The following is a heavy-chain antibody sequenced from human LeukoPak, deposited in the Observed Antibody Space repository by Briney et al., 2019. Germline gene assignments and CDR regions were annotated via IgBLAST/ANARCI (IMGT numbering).Heavy chain of an antibody. CDR2: AGDSAATT. D-gene: IGHD3-10*01. V-gene: IGHV3-23*01. Sequence: GGSLRLSCAASGFTFATYGMSWVRQAPGKGLEWVSVAGDSAATTHYADSVKGRFFISRDNSKNTVHLQMNNLRAEDTAVYYCAKDSFTVVRGVGSDDGFAVWGQGTMVMVSS. CDR3: AKDSFTVVRGVGSDDGFAV. CDR1: GFTFATYG. J-gene: IGHJ3*01.